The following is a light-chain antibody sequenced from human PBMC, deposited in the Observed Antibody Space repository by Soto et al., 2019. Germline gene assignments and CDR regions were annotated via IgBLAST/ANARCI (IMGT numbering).Light chain of an antibody. Sequence: QAVGSQPCTVSGSIAEAVAISCTKTSSDVGGYNYVSWYQQHPGKAPKLMIYDVSKRPSGVPDRFSGSKSGNTASLTISGLQAEDEADYYCCSYAGSPYVVFGGGTQLTVL. CDR2: DVS. J-gene: IGLJ2*01. CDR3: CSYAGSPYVV. V-gene: IGLV2-11*01. CDR1: SSDVGGYNY.